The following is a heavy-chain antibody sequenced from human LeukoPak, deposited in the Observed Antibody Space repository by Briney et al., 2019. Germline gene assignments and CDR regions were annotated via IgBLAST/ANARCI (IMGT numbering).Heavy chain of an antibody. D-gene: IGHD3-10*01. J-gene: IGHJ4*02. CDR1: GYTFTGYY. CDR2: INPNSGGT. Sequence: ASVKVSCKASGYTFTGYYMHWVRQAPGQGLEWMGWINPNSGGTNYAQKFQGRVTMTRDTSISTAYMELSRLRSDDTAVYYCASSLGYTVRGLTPYYFDYWGQGTLVTVSS. V-gene: IGHV1-2*02. CDR3: ASSLGYTVRGLTPYYFDY.